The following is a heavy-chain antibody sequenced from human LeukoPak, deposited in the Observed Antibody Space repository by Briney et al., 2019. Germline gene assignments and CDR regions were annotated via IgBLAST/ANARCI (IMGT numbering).Heavy chain of an antibody. CDR3: AREGSLSQNFDY. V-gene: IGHV1-69*05. CDR2: IIPIFGTA. CDR1: GGTFSSYA. Sequence: GASVMVSCKASGGTFSSYAISWVRQAPGQGLEWMGRIIPIFGTANYAQKFQGRVTITTDESTSTAYMELSSLRSEDTAVYYCAREGSLSQNFDYWGQGTLVTVSS. D-gene: IGHD1-26*01. J-gene: IGHJ4*02.